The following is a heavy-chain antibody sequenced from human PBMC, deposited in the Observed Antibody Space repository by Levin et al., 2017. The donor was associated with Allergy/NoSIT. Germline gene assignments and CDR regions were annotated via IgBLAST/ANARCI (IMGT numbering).Heavy chain of an antibody. J-gene: IGHJ5*02. CDR1: GYSLTRYD. V-gene: IGHV1-8*01. Sequence: GESLKISCKSSGYSLTRYDINWVRPAPGQGPEWMGLLNPSRCDAPPLQKFQGRVTMTRDTSLNTAYLELSSLTSDETAVYYCARSVAGGGVWFDTWGQGTLVTVSS. D-gene: IGHD6-19*01. CDR2: LNPSRCDA. CDR3: ARSVAGGGVWFDT.